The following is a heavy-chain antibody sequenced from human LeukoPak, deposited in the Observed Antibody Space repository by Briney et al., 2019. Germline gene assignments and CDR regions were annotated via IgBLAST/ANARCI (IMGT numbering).Heavy chain of an antibody. D-gene: IGHD2-2*01. CDR1: GGSISGYY. CDR3: ARETRRSRFDY. CDR2: IHYSESA. Sequence: SETLSLTCAVYGGSISGYYWSWIRQPPGEGLEWIGEIHYSESANYNPPLKSRAIISVDTSKNQFSLKLTSVTAADTAVYYCARETRRSRFDYWGQGTLVTVSS. J-gene: IGHJ4*02. V-gene: IGHV4-34*01.